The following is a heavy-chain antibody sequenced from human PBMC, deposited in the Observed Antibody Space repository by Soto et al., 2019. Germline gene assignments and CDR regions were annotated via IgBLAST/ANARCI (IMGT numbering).Heavy chain of an antibody. Sequence: GGSLRLSCAASGFTFSNYALNWVRQAPGKGLEWVSIISGSGGSTYYADSVKGRFTISRDNSKNTLYLQMNSLRAEDTAVYYCAKDLGATTYNWLDPWGQGTLVTVSS. CDR1: GFTFSNYA. CDR2: ISGSGGST. J-gene: IGHJ5*02. CDR3: AKDLGATTYNWLDP. D-gene: IGHD5-12*01. V-gene: IGHV3-23*01.